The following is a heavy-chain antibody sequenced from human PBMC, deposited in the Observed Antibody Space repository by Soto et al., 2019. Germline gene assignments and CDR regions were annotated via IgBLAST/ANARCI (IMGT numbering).Heavy chain of an antibody. Sequence: GXSVKESCNASGYTFTSYAMHWVRQAPGQRLEWMGWINAGNGNTKYSQKFQGRVTITRDTSASTAYMELSSLRSEDTAVYYCARAGDFWSGWFDPWGQGTLVTVSS. V-gene: IGHV1-3*01. J-gene: IGHJ5*02. CDR2: INAGNGNT. D-gene: IGHD3-3*01. CDR3: ARAGDFWSGWFDP. CDR1: GYTFTSYA.